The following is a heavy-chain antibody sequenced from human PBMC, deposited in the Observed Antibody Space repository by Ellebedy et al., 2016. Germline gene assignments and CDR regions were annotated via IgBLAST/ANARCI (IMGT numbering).Heavy chain of an antibody. Sequence: GESLKISCAASGFTFSSYAMSWVRQAPGKGLEWVSAISGSGGSTYYADSVKGRFTISRDNSKNTLYLQMNSLRAEDTAVYYCAKVVTMVRGVNTRNWFDPWGQGTLVTVSS. CDR2: ISGSGGST. CDR3: AKVVTMVRGVNTRNWFDP. J-gene: IGHJ5*02. D-gene: IGHD3-10*01. CDR1: GFTFSSYA. V-gene: IGHV3-23*01.